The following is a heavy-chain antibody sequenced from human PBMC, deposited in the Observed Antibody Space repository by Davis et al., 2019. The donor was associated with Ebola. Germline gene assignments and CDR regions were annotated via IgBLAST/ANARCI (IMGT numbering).Heavy chain of an antibody. V-gene: IGHV1-69*13. Sequence: SVKVSCKPSGGSFSSSAPNWVRQAPGQGLEWMGGIIPLFGSVTYAQKFQGRLTITAADSTGTAYMELSSLRSEDTAVYYCARGDFWSGDVVREMNYGMDVWGRGTTVTVSS. J-gene: IGHJ6*02. CDR1: GGSFSSSA. CDR2: IIPLFGSV. CDR3: ARGDFWSGDVVREMNYGMDV. D-gene: IGHD3-3*01.